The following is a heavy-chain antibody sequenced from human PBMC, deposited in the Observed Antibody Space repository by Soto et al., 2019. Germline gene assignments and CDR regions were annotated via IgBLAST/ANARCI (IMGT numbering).Heavy chain of an antibody. V-gene: IGHV3-21*01. J-gene: IGHJ3*01. D-gene: IGHD6-6*01. CDR2: IGISIGYI. Sequence: ASVKVSCVASGFNLSSYTMSWVRQAPGKGLEWVSSIGISIGYIYYGESVTGRFTISRDNAKNSLFLQMNSLRAEGTAVYFCGRNVLAVTEDAVDVWGQGTMVTVSS. CDR1: GFNLSSYT. CDR3: GRNVLAVTEDAVDV.